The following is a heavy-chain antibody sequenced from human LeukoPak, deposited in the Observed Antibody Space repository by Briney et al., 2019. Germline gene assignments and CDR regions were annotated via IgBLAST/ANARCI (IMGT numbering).Heavy chain of an antibody. CDR3: ARGPGAYVWFDP. CDR1: GGSISSGSYY. CDR2: IYTSGST. V-gene: IGHV4-61*02. J-gene: IGHJ5*02. D-gene: IGHD3-16*01. Sequence: SETLSLTCTVSGGSISSGSYYWRWIRQPAGKGLEWIGRIYTSGSTNYNPSLKSRVTISVDTSKNQFSLKLSSVTAADTAVYYCARGPGAYVWFDPWGQGTLVTVSS.